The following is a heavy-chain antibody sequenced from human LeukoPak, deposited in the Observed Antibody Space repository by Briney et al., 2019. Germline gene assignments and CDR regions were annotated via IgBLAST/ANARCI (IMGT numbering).Heavy chain of an antibody. J-gene: IGHJ6*02. V-gene: IGHV3-21*01. Sequence: GGSLRLSCAASGFTFSSYSMNWVRQAPGKGLEWVSSISSSSSYIYYADSVKGRFTISRDNAKNSLYLQMNSLRAEDTAVYYCARPLESIPPYYYGSGDYYYYGMDVWGQGTTVTVSS. D-gene: IGHD3-10*01. CDR2: ISSSSSYI. CDR3: ARPLESIPPYYYGSGDYYYYGMDV. CDR1: GFTFSSYS.